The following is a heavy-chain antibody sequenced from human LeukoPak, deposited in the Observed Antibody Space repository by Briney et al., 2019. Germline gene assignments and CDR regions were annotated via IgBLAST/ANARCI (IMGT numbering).Heavy chain of an antibody. CDR2: IIPIFGTA. Sequence: GSSVKVSCKASGGTFSSYAISWVRQAPGQGLEWMGRIIPIFGTANYAQKFQGRVTITTDESTSTAYMELSSLRSEDTAVYYCAQYYYDSSGYYSGHDYWDQGTLVTVSS. CDR3: AQYYYDSSGYYSGHDY. V-gene: IGHV1-69*05. J-gene: IGHJ4*02. D-gene: IGHD3-22*01. CDR1: GGTFSSYA.